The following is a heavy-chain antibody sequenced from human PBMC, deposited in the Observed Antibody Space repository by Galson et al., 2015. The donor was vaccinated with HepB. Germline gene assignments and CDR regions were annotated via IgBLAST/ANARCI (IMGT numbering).Heavy chain of an antibody. D-gene: IGHD6-13*01. CDR3: AREIIAAVDSDAFDI. CDR1: GGSISGDNYF. J-gene: IGHJ3*02. V-gene: IGHV4-31*03. CDR2: IYYSGSA. Sequence: TLSLTCTVSGGSISGDNYFWSWVRQHPGEGLEWIGYIYYSGSAHYNPSLKSRVTISVDTSENQFSLKLSSVTAADTAIYYCAREIIAAVDSDAFDIWGQGTMVNVSS.